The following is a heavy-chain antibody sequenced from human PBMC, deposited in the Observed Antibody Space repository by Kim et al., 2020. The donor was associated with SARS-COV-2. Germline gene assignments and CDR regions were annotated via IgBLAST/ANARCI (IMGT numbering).Heavy chain of an antibody. CDR3: TKGIKEHGWLAHDY. V-gene: IGHV3-23*01. J-gene: IGHJ4*02. D-gene: IGHD6-19*01. Sequence: GGSLRLSCAASAFTFSSYSMSWVRQAPGKGLEWVSDISGGGEHTQYADAVKGRFTISRDNSKNTVYLQMNSLRAEDTAVYHCTKGIKEHGWLAHDYWGQG. CDR2: ISGGGEHT. CDR1: AFTFSSYS.